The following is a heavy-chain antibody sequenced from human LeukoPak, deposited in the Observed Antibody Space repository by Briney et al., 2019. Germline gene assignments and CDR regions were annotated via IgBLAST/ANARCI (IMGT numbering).Heavy chain of an antibody. CDR1: VYTFSIYY. Sequence: ASVKVSFMSSVYTFSIYYMHWVRQAPGQELEWMGIINPSGGSTTYAQKFQGRVTMTRDTSTSTVYMDLSSLRSEDTAVYYCASSYDCSGPTIDYWGQGTLVTVSS. V-gene: IGHV1-46*01. CDR2: INPSGGST. D-gene: IGHD3-22*01. CDR3: ASSYDCSGPTIDY. J-gene: IGHJ4*02.